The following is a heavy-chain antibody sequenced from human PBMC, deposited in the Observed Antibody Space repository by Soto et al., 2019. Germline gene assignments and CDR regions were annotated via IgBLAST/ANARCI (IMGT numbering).Heavy chain of an antibody. D-gene: IGHD3-10*02. J-gene: IGHJ6*02. Sequence: GGSLRLSCAASGLIFSGDAMNWVRQAPGKGLEWVSSISTTSTYIYYADSVKGRFSISRDNANNSLHLQMNSLRAEDTGVYYCTRDYVMDVWGQGTTVTVSS. CDR2: ISTTSTYI. V-gene: IGHV3-21*01. CDR3: TRDYVMDV. CDR1: GLIFSGDA.